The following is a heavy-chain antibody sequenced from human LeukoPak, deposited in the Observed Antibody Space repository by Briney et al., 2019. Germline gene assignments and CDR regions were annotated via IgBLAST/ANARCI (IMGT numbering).Heavy chain of an antibody. D-gene: IGHD1-26*01. CDR1: GFTFSTYN. CDR3: ARDRGSYPFDY. CDR2: ISSSSSNT. J-gene: IGHJ4*02. V-gene: IGHV3-21*01. Sequence: PGGSLRLSCAASGFTFSTYNMIWFRQAPGKGPEWVSAISSSSSNTYYSDSVKGRFTISRDNAKNSLYLQMNSLRAEDTAVYYCARDRGSYPFDYWGQGTLVTVSS.